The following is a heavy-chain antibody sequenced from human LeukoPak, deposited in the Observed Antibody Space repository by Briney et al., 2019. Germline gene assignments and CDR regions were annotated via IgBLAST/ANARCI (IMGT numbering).Heavy chain of an antibody. CDR3: AREWAAPYCSGGSCYSHYYGMDV. CDR1: GGSISSYY. D-gene: IGHD2-15*01. J-gene: IGHJ6*02. CDR2: IYYSGST. Sequence: SETLSLTCTVSGGSISSYYWSWIRQPPGKGLEWIGYIYYSGSTNYNPSLKSRVTISVDTSKNQFSLKLSSMTAADTAVYYCAREWAAPYCSGGSCYSHYYGMDVWGQGTTVTVSS. V-gene: IGHV4-59*01.